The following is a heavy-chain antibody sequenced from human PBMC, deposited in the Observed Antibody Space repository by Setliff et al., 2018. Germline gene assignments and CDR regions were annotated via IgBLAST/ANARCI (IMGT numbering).Heavy chain of an antibody. D-gene: IGHD6-13*01. V-gene: IGHV1-2*02. CDR3: ARAGQLDYFQH. Sequence: ASVKVSCKASGNTFTGYYIHWLRQAPGQGLEWMGCINPNSGDTTFAQKFQGRVTITRDTSNSTVYMELSSLRSDDTAVYYCARAGQLDYFQHWGQGTLVTVSS. J-gene: IGHJ1*01. CDR2: INPNSGDT. CDR1: GNTFTGYY.